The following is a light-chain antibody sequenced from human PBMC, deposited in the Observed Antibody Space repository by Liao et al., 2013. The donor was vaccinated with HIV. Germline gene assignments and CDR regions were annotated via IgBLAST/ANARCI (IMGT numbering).Light chain of an antibody. CDR3: QVWDSDSDHPSVV. Sequence: SYELTQPPSVSVSPGQTASITCSGRTLGDKYVCWYQQRPGQSPVLVMYQNTKRPSGIPERFSGSNSGNAATLTISRVEAGDEAAYYCQVWDSDSDHPSVVFGGGTKLTV. V-gene: IGLV3-1*01. J-gene: IGLJ2*01. CDR2: QNT. CDR1: TLGDKY.